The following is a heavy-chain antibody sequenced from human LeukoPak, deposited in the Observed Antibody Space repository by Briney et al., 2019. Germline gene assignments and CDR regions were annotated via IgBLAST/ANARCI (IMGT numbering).Heavy chain of an antibody. CDR2: VYYSGST. V-gene: IGHV4-59*02. Sequence: PSETLSLTCVVSGGSVSGYYWGWIRQPPGRGLEWLGYVYYSGSTNYNPSFKSRITISVDTSRNQFSLQLSSVTAADTAVYYCARIHRYCSGGACYVLDNWGQGTLVAVSS. D-gene: IGHD2-15*01. CDR3: ARIHRYCSGGACYVLDN. J-gene: IGHJ4*02. CDR1: GGSVSGYY.